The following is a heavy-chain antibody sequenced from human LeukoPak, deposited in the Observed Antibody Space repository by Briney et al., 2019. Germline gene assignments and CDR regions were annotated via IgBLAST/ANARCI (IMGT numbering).Heavy chain of an antibody. D-gene: IGHD3-3*01. J-gene: IGHJ6*02. CDR2: INPSGGST. CDR3: ARDMAGGGYDFWSGYSESHYYYYYGMHV. Sequence: ASVKVSCKASGYTFTSYYMHWVRQAPGQGLEWMGIINPSGGSTSYAQKFQGRVTMTRDTSTSTVYMELSSLRSEDTAVYYCARDMAGGGYDFWSGYSESHYYYYYGMHVWGQGTTVTVSS. CDR1: GYTFTSYY. V-gene: IGHV1-46*01.